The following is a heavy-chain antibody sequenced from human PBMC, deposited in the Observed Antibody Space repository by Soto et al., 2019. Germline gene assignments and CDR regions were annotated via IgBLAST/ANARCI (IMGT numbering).Heavy chain of an antibody. CDR2: IIPIFGTA. D-gene: IGHD2-15*01. CDR1: GGTFSSYA. J-gene: IGHJ3*02. CDR3: AREGQCSGGSCYGNDAFDI. V-gene: IGHV1-69*13. Sequence: SVKVSCKASGGTFSSYAISWVRQAPGQGLEWMGGIIPIFGTANYAQKFQGRVTITADESTSTAYMELSSLRSEDTAMYYCAREGQCSGGSCYGNDAFDIWGQGTMVTVSS.